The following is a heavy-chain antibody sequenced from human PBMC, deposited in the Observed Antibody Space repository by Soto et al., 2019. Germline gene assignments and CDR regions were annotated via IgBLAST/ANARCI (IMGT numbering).Heavy chain of an antibody. Sequence: LRLSCAASGFTFSSYAMHWVRQAPGKGLEWVAVISYDGSNKYYADSVKGRFTISRDNSKNTLYLQMNSLRAEDTAVYYCARPATAVAGPYYFDYWGQGTLVTVSS. D-gene: IGHD6-19*01. J-gene: IGHJ4*02. CDR2: ISYDGSNK. V-gene: IGHV3-30-3*01. CDR3: ARPATAVAGPYYFDY. CDR1: GFTFSSYA.